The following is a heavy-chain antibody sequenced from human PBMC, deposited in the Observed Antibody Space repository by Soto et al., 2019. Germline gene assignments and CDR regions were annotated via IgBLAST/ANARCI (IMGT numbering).Heavy chain of an antibody. V-gene: IGHV5-10-1*01. J-gene: IGHJ4*02. D-gene: IGHD1-1*01. Sequence: GESLKISCKGSGYSFTNYWIGWVRQMPGKGLEWMGRIDPSDSYTNYSPSFQGHVTISADKSISTAYLQWSSLKASDTAMYYCARHVMGARGWVEEPLWGQGTLVTVSS. CDR1: GYSFTNYW. CDR3: ARHVMGARGWVEEPL. CDR2: IDPSDSYT.